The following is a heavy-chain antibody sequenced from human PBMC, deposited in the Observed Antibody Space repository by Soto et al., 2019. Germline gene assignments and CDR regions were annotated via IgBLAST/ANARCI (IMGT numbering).Heavy chain of an antibody. CDR1: DDSITGGGYY. V-gene: IGHV4-31*02. J-gene: IGHJ4*02. Sequence: QVQLQESGPGLVKASQTLSLTCSVSDDSITGGGYYWSWIRKHPAKGLEWIGSIYYRGSTYYNPSLRSRGTISLDPSQARLSLRLTSLTAADTATYYCARGGSGTYHVWGQGTLVTVSS. CDR3: ARGGSGTYHV. D-gene: IGHD3-10*01. CDR2: IYYRGST.